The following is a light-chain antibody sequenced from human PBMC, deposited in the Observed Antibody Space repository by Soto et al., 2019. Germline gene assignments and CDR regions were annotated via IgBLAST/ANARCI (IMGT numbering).Light chain of an antibody. CDR3: QSYDNSLSGSGG. CDR1: SCNIGAGYD. CDR2: SNV. J-gene: IGLJ2*01. Sequence: QSVLTQPPSVSGAPGQRVTISCTGNSCNIGAGYDVHWYQQFLGTAPKVLIYSNVHRPSGVPYRFSASRSGASASLAITGVQAEDEADYYGQSYDNSLSGSGGFGGGTQVTVL. V-gene: IGLV1-40*01.